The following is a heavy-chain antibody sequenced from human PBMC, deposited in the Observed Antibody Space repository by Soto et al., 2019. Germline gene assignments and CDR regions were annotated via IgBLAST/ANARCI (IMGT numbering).Heavy chain of an antibody. CDR3: ARDRSAYYLTKLRPYGMDV. V-gene: IGHV1-69*13. J-gene: IGHJ6*02. CDR1: GGTFSSYA. D-gene: IGHD1-26*01. Sequence: SVKVSCKASGGTFSSYAISWVRQAPGQGLEWMGGIIPIFGTANYAQKFQGRVTITADESTSTAYMELSSLRSEDTAVYYCARDRSAYYLTKLRPYGMDVWGQGTTVTVSS. CDR2: IIPIFGTA.